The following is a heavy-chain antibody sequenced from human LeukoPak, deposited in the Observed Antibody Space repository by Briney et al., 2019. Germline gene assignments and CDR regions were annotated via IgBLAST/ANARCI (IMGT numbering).Heavy chain of an antibody. Sequence: SETLSLTCTVSGYSISSGYYWGWIRQPPGKGLEWIGSIYHSGSTYYNPSLKSRVTISVDTPKNQFSLKLSSVTAADTAVYYCARSLNDLWTTSFNYWGQGTLVTVSS. J-gene: IGHJ4*02. CDR1: GYSISSGYY. CDR2: IYHSGST. V-gene: IGHV4-38-2*02. CDR3: ARSLNDLWTTSFNY. D-gene: IGHD3-3*01.